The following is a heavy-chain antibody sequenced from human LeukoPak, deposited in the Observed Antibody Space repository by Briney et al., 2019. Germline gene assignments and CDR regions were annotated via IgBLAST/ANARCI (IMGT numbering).Heavy chain of an antibody. J-gene: IGHJ4*02. D-gene: IGHD3-9*01. Sequence: SETLSLTCAVYGGSFSGYYWSWIRQPPGKGLEWIGYIYYSGSTNYNPSLKSRVTISVDTSKNQFSLKLSSVTAADTAVYYCARHLQYYDIFGFDYWGQGTLVTVSS. CDR1: GGSFSGYY. CDR3: ARHLQYYDIFGFDY. CDR2: IYYSGST. V-gene: IGHV4-59*01.